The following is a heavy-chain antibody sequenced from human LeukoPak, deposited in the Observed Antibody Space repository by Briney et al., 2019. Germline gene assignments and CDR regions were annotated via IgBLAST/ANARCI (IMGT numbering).Heavy chain of an antibody. CDR3: AKYCGADSCYSGSDA. CDR2: IRKKANSYSA. D-gene: IGHD2-15*01. CDR1: GFTFSDHY. J-gene: IGHJ5*02. Sequence: GGSLRLSCAASGFTFSDHYMDWVRQAPGKGLEWVGRIRKKANSYSAEYAASVKGRFTISRDDSKNSLYLQMNSLKAEDTAVYYCAKYCGADSCYSGSDAWGQGTLVTVSS. V-gene: IGHV3-72*01.